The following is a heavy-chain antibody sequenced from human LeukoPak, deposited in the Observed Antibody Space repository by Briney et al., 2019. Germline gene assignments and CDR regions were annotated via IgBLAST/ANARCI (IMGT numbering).Heavy chain of an antibody. CDR2: IYYSGST. J-gene: IGHJ6*02. CDR3: ARHPDCTNGVCYTSYYYYGMDV. CDR1: GGSISSYY. Sequence: SETLSLTCTVSGGSISSYYWSWIRQPPGKGLEWIGYIYYSGSTNYNPSLKSRLTISVDTSKNQFSLKLSSVTAADTAVYYCARHPDCTNGVCYTSYYYYGMDVWGQGTTVTVSS. V-gene: IGHV4-59*08. D-gene: IGHD2-8*01.